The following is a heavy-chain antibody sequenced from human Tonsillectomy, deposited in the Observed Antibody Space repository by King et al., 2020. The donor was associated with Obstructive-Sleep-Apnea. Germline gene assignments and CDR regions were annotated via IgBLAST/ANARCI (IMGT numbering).Heavy chain of an antibody. J-gene: IGHJ4*02. CDR3: AKVAQYYYDSSAYPDY. CDR2: ISGSGGST. CDR1: GFTFSSYA. Sequence: VQLVESGGGLVQPGGSLRLSCAASGFTFSSYAMSWVRQAPGKGLEWVSSISGSGGSTYYADSVKGRFTISRDNSKNTLYLHMNSLRAEDTAIYYCAKVAQYYYDSSAYPDYWGQGTLVTVSS. D-gene: IGHD3-22*01. V-gene: IGHV3-23*04.